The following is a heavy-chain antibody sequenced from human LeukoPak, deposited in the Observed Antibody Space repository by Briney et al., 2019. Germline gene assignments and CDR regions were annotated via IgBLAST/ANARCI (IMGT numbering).Heavy chain of an antibody. CDR1: GYTFTSYY. Sequence: ASVKVSCKASGYTFTSYYMHWVRQAPGQGLEWMGIINPSGGSTSYAQKFQGRVTMTRDTSTSTVYMELSSLRSEDTAVYYCARGGGYCSSTSCLRAEYFQHWGQGTLVTVSS. J-gene: IGHJ1*01. D-gene: IGHD2-2*01. V-gene: IGHV1-46*01. CDR2: INPSGGST. CDR3: ARGGGYCSSTSCLRAEYFQH.